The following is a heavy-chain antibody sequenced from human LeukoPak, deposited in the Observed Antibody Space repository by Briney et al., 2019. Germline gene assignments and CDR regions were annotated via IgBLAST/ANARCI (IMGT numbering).Heavy chain of an antibody. CDR1: GYTFINYG. V-gene: IGHV1-18*01. CDR2: ISAYNGNT. D-gene: IGHD3-10*01. Sequence: ASVKVSCKASGYTFINYGISWVRQAPGQGLEWMGWISAYNGNTSYAQKFQGRVTMITDTSTSTAYMELRSLRSDDTAVYYCARDGFFGSGIVGTFDIWGQGTMVTVSS. J-gene: IGHJ3*02. CDR3: ARDGFFGSGIVGTFDI.